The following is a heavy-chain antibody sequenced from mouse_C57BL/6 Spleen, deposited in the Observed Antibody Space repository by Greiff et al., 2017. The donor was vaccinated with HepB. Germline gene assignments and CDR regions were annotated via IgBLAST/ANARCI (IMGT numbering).Heavy chain of an antibody. CDR1: GYTFTSYW. Sequence: QVQLQQSGAELVRPGSSVKLSCKASGYTFTSYWMDWVKQRPGQGLEWIGNIYPSDSETHYNQKFKDKATLTVDKSSSTAYMQLSSLTSEDSAVYYCARSFLTTVRARGNDFDYWGQGTTLTVSS. V-gene: IGHV1-61*01. J-gene: IGHJ2*01. D-gene: IGHD1-1*01. CDR2: IYPSDSET. CDR3: ARSFLTTVRARGNDFDY.